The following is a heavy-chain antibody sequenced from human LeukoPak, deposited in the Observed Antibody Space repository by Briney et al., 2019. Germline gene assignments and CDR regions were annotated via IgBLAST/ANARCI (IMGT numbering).Heavy chain of an antibody. J-gene: IGHJ4*02. D-gene: IGHD5-18*01. CDR3: ARDVADTAIFDY. Sequence: SETLSLICTVSGGSISSYYWSWIRQPPGKGLEWIGYIYYSGSTNYNPSLKSRVTISVDTSKNQFSLKLSSVTAADTAVYYCARDVADTAIFDYWGQGTLVTVSS. CDR1: GGSISSYY. V-gene: IGHV4-59*01. CDR2: IYYSGST.